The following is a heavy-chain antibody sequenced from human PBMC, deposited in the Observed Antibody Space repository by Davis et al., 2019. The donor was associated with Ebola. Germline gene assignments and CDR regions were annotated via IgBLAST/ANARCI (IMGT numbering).Heavy chain of an antibody. V-gene: IGHV3-30*18. J-gene: IGHJ6*04. Sequence: GESLKISCAASGFTFTSYGMHWVRQAPGKGLEWVAVVSYDGNTEYYADSVKGRFTISRDNSKNTLFLQMNSLRPEDTAVYYCAKDQRWDYYGSGHYYYAMNVWGKGTTVTVSS. CDR2: VSYDGNTE. D-gene: IGHD3-10*01. CDR3: AKDQRWDYYGSGHYYYAMNV. CDR1: GFTFTSYG.